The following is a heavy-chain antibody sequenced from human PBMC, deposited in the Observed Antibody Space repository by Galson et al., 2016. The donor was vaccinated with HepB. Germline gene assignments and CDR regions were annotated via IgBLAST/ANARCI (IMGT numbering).Heavy chain of an antibody. Sequence: SVKVSCKASGYTFTGHFMHWVRQAPGQELEWMGWSNPNTGGSKSAQNFQGRVTMTRDTSISTAFMELNSLTSDDTAVYFCAREREIWGYSGYESPLDYWGQGTLVTVSS. J-gene: IGHJ4*02. V-gene: IGHV1-2*02. D-gene: IGHD5-12*01. CDR1: GYTFTGHF. CDR2: SNPNTGGS. CDR3: AREREIWGYSGYESPLDY.